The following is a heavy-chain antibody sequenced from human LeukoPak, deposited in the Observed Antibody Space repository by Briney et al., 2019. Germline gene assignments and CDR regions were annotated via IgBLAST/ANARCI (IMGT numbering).Heavy chain of an antibody. J-gene: IGHJ5*02. V-gene: IGHV1-24*01. CDR3: ATDLSYYYDSSGYYGWFDP. D-gene: IGHD3-22*01. CDR1: GYTLTELS. Sequence: ASVKVSCKVSGYTLTELSMHWVRQAPGKGLEWMGGFDPEDGETIYAQKFQGRVTMTEDTSTDTAYMELSSPRSEDTAVYYCATDLSYYYDSSGYYGWFDPWGQGTLVTVSS. CDR2: FDPEDGET.